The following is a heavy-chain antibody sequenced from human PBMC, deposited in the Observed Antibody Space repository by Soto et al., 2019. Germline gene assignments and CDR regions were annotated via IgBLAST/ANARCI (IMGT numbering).Heavy chain of an antibody. CDR3: ARASRRGGGYAF. V-gene: IGHV4-59*01. J-gene: IGHJ1*01. CDR1: GGSISSYY. Sequence: SETLSLTCTVSGGSISSYYWSWIRQPPGKGLEWIGYIYHRGTTNYSPSLKSRVTISADMSKNQFSLKLSSVTAADTAVYYCARASRRGGGYAFWGQGTLVTVSS. D-gene: IGHD2-15*01. CDR2: IYHRGTT.